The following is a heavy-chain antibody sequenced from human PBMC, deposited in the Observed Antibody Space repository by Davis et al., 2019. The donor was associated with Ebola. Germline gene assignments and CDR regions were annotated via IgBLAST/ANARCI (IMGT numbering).Heavy chain of an antibody. CDR3: ASPHWVTDAFDI. CDR2: ISSSSSYI. D-gene: IGHD5-18*01. CDR1: GFTFSSYS. V-gene: IGHV3-21*01. J-gene: IGHJ3*02. Sequence: PGGSLRLSCAASGFTFSSYSMNWVRQAPGKGLEWVSSISSSSSYIYYADSVKGRFTISRDNAKNSLYLQMNSLRAEDTAVYYCASPHWVTDAFDIWGQGTMVTVSS.